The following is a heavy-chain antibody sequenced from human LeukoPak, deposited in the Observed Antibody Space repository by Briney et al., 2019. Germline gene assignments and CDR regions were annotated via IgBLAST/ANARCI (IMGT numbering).Heavy chain of an antibody. J-gene: IGHJ6*03. CDR2: IYYSGST. D-gene: IGHD1-26*01. V-gene: IGHV4-59*01. Sequence: SETLSLTCTVSGGSISSYYWSWIRQPPGKGLEWIGYIYYSGSTNYNPSLKSRVTISVDTSKNQFSLQLGSVTAADTAVYYCARDGPVSGSSPYYYYYYMDVWGKGTTVTVSS. CDR1: GGSISSYY. CDR3: ARDGPVSGSSPYYYYYYMDV.